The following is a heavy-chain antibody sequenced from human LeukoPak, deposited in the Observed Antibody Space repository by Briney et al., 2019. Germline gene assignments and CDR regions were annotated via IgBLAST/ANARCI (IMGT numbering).Heavy chain of an antibody. V-gene: IGHV3-23*01. CDR1: GFTFSSFA. D-gene: IGHD5-18*01. Sequence: GGSLRLSCAASGFTFSSFALSWVRQAPGKGLEWVSGVSYTRVATYYADSVKGRFTISRDDSQNILYLQMNGLRAEDTAVYFCAKAFREFGSSSSYSSFDTWGQGTMVTVSS. CDR3: AKAFREFGSSSSYSSFDT. J-gene: IGHJ3*02. CDR2: VSYTRVAT.